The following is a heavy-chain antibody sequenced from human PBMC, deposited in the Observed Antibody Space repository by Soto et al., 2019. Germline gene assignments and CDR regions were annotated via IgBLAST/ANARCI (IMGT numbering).Heavy chain of an antibody. V-gene: IGHV3-30-3*01. CDR2: ISYDGSNK. Sequence: GGSLRLSWAASGFTFSSYAMHWFRQAPGKGLEWVAVISYDGSNKYYADSVKGRFTISRDNSKNTLYLQMNSLRAEDTAVYYCARAGYCSSTSCCTYYYRYGMAVWSQGTTVTVSS. J-gene: IGHJ6*02. CDR3: ARAGYCSSTSCCTYYYRYGMAV. CDR1: GFTFSSYA. D-gene: IGHD2-2*02.